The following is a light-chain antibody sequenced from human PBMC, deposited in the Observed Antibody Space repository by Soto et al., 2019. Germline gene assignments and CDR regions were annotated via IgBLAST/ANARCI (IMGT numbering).Light chain of an antibody. CDR2: DVS. CDR3: CSYAGSYTFYV. J-gene: IGLJ1*01. Sequence: LTQPASVSGSPGQSITISCTGTSSDVESYNLVSWYQQHPGKAPKVMIYDVSKRPSGVPDRFSGSKSGNTASLTLCGLQAEDEADYYCCSYAGSYTFYVFGTGTKVTVL. CDR1: SSDVESYNL. V-gene: IGLV2-11*01.